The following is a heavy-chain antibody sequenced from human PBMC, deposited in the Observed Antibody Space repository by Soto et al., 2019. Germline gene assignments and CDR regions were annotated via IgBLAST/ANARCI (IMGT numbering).Heavy chain of an antibody. J-gene: IGHJ4*02. CDR2: ISGSGGST. Sequence: EVPVLESGGGLVQPGGSLRLSCAASGVNLSNHAMSWVRQAPGKGLEWVSSISGSGGSTYYADSVKGRFTIPRDNFKNTLHLQMNSLRAEDTAVYYCAKDYSSIWSHFDHWGQGTLVTVSS. CDR3: AKDYSSIWSHFDH. V-gene: IGHV3-23*01. CDR1: GVNLSNHA. D-gene: IGHD6-13*01.